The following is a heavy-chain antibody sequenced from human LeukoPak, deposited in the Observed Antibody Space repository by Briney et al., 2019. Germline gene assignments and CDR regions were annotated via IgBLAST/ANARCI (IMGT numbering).Heavy chain of an antibody. J-gene: IGHJ3*02. D-gene: IGHD6-6*01. CDR1: GGSISSSSYY. CDR3: ARGQARLPYRRRGSNAFDI. Sequence: SETLSLTCTVSGGSISSSSYYWGWIRQPPGKGLEWIGEINHSGSTNYNPSLKSRVTISVDTSKNQFSLKLSSVTAADTAVYYCARGQARLPYRRRGSNAFDIWGQGTMVTVSS. CDR2: INHSGST. V-gene: IGHV4-39*07.